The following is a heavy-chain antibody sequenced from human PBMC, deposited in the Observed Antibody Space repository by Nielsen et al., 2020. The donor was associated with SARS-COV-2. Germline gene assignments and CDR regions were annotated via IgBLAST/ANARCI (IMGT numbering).Heavy chain of an antibody. V-gene: IGHV1-8*01. CDR2: MNPNSGNT. CDR1: GYTFTSYD. CDR3: ARDRFFGVVITGYYYYGMDV. J-gene: IGHJ6*02. Sequence: ASVKVSCKASGYTFTSYDINWVRQATGQGLEWMGWMNPNSGNTGYAQKFQGRVTMTRNTSISTAYMELSSLRSDDTAVYYCARDRFFGVVITGYYYYGMDVWGQGTTVTVSS. D-gene: IGHD3-3*01.